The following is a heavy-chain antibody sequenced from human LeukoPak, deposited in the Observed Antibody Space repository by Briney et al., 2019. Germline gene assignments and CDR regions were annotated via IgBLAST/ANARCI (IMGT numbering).Heavy chain of an antibody. J-gene: IGHJ4*02. CDR1: GVTVSSSH. V-gene: IGHV3-66*01. CDR3: AAGRVFDY. Sequence: GGSLILSCEASGVTVSSSHMNWVRQAPGKGLEWVSVIYSGGSTYYGDSVKGRFTISRDNSKNTVYLQMNSVGVEDTAVYYCAAGRVFDYWGQGTLVTVSS. CDR2: IYSGGST.